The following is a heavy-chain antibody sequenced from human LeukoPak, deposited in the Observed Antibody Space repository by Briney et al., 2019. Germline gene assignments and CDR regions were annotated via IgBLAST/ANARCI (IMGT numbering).Heavy chain of an antibody. D-gene: IGHD4-11*01. V-gene: IGHV4-39*07. Sequence: PSETLSLTCTVSGGSISSTIYYWGWIRQPPGKGLEWIGSVFYTGTTYYNPSLKSRVTISIDMSKNQFSLKLRSVTAADTAVYYCAREGVTKYYFDYWGQGTLVTVSS. J-gene: IGHJ4*02. CDR1: GGSISSTIYY. CDR2: VFYTGTT. CDR3: AREGVTKYYFDY.